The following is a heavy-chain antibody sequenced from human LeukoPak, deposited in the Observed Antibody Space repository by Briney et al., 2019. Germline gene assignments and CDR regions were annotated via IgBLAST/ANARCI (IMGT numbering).Heavy chain of an antibody. J-gene: IGHJ4*02. CDR2: TDLGDSDT. CDR3: ARSYCSGGSCYSPTYYYFDY. Sequence: GESLKISCKGSGYSFTSYWIGWVRQMPGKGLEWMGITDLGDSDTRYSPSFQGQVTISADTSISTAYLQWSSLKASDTAMYYCARSYCSGGSCYSPTYYYFDYWGQGTLVTVPS. V-gene: IGHV5-51*01. CDR1: GYSFTSYW. D-gene: IGHD2-15*01.